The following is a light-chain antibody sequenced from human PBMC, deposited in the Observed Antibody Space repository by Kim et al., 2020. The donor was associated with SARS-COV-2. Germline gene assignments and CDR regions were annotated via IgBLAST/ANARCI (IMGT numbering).Light chain of an antibody. CDR3: QHRAIWPLT. CDR1: QSVSTY. CDR2: DAS. J-gene: IGKJ4*01. Sequence: LSPGESATLSCRASQSVSTYLAWYQHKPGQAPRLLIYDASKRATGIPARFSGSGSGTDFTLTISSLEPEDFAVYFCQHRAIWPLTFGGGTKVDIK. V-gene: IGKV3-11*01.